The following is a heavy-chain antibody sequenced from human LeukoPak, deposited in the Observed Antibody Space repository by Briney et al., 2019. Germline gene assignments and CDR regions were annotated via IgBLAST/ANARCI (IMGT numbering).Heavy chain of an antibody. D-gene: IGHD3-10*01. J-gene: IGHJ5*02. Sequence: SETLSLTCTVSGGSISSYVLIWIRQPAGKGLEWIGRIFSSGTTNYNPSLKSRVTMSVDTSKNQFSLKLSSVTDADTAVYYCARDRGSDGSDHLDPWGQGTLVTVSS. CDR2: IFSSGTT. CDR3: ARDRGSDGSDHLDP. V-gene: IGHV4-4*07. CDR1: GGSISSYV.